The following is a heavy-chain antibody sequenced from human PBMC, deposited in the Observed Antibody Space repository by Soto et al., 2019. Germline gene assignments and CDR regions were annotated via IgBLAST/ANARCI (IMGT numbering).Heavy chain of an antibody. Sequence: PSETLSLTCNVSGGSISSYYWSWIRQPPGRGLEWIGCIDDSVSTNYNPSLKSRVTMSLDTSKNQFSLKLRSVNAADTAVYYCARGGEDSGSYRYYGLDVWGQGTTVTVSS. V-gene: IGHV4-59*01. CDR1: GGSISSYY. CDR2: IDDSVST. D-gene: IGHD1-26*01. J-gene: IGHJ6*02. CDR3: ARGGEDSGSYRYYGLDV.